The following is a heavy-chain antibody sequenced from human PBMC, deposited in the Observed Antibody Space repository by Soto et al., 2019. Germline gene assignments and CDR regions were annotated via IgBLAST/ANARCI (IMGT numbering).Heavy chain of an antibody. CDR3: PPSRITDYGDYVPQFAY. CDR2: ISSSSSTI. Sequence: EVQLVESGGGLVQPGGSLSLSCAASGFTFSSYSMNCVRQAPGKRLEWVSYISSSSSTIYYADSVKGRLTIYRDNANNSLYLQMNSLRPEDTAVNHYPPSRITDYGDYVPQFAYWGHGPPVTVSS. J-gene: IGHJ4*01. CDR1: GFTFSSYS. D-gene: IGHD4-17*01. V-gene: IGHV3-48*01.